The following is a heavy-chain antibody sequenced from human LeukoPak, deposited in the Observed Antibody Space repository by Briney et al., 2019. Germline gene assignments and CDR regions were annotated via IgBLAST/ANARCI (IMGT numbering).Heavy chain of an antibody. CDR1: GFSLSTYW. J-gene: IGHJ4*02. CDR2: IDQGGSVR. Sequence: GGSLRLSCAASGFSLSTYWMSWVRQTPEKGLEFVANIDQGGSVRNYMDSLKGRCTISRDNAKKSLYLEINSLRADDTAVYYCARDPESSSFDLWGRGALVTVSS. D-gene: IGHD6-13*01. CDR3: ARDPESSSFDL. V-gene: IGHV3-7*01.